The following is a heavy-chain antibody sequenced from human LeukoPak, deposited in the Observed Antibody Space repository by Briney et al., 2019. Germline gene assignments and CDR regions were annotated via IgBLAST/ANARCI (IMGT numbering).Heavy chain of an antibody. CDR1: GYTFSNYG. V-gene: IGHV1-18*01. CDR3: ARGKMFCGGDCYSTGNFFDY. D-gene: IGHD2-21*02. J-gene: IGHJ4*02. CDR2: ISAYNGIT. Sequence: GASVKVSCKASGYTFSNYGISRVRQAPGQGLEWMGWISAYNGITNYAQSLQGRVTMTTDTSTSTAYMELRSLRSDDTAVYYCARGKMFCGGDCYSTGNFFDYWGQGTLVTVSS.